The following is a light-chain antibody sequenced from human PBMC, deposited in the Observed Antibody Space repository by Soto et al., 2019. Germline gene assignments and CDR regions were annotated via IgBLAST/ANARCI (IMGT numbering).Light chain of an antibody. Sequence: EIVLTQSPGTLSLSPGERATLSCRASQSVSGSYLAWYQQKPGQSPRLLIYGSSDRATGIPDRFSVSGSGTDFTLTIIRVEPEDFAVYYCQQYGSSPPYTFGQGTKLEIK. V-gene: IGKV3-20*01. CDR3: QQYGSSPPYT. CDR2: GSS. CDR1: QSVSGSY. J-gene: IGKJ2*01.